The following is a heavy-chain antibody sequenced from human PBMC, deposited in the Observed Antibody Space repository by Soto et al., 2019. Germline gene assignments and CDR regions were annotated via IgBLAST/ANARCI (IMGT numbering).Heavy chain of an antibody. D-gene: IGHD3-22*01. Sequence: QVQLVQSGAEVKKPGSSVKVSCKASGGTFRSYSISWVRQAPGQGLEWMGGIIPILDITNYAQKFQGRVTITADESTRTAYMELSSLGSDDTAVYYCARPDEGGYSSNHHYYYALDVWGQGTTVTV. CDR2: IIPILDIT. CDR3: ARPDEGGYSSNHHYYYALDV. CDR1: GGTFRSYS. V-gene: IGHV1-69*01. J-gene: IGHJ6*02.